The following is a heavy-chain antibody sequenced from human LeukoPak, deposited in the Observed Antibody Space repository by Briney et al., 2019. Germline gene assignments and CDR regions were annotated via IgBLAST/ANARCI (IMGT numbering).Heavy chain of an antibody. V-gene: IGHV3-23*01. CDR1: GFTFRSYA. J-gene: IGHJ4*02. CDR2: IDGSIGST. Sequence: PGGSLRLSCAASGFTFRSYAMSWVRQAPGKGLECVSSIDGSIGSTYYADSVKGRFTISRDNSKNTLYLQMNSLRAEDTALYYCAKAPPYSSGWFQYYFDYWGQGTLVTVSS. CDR3: AKAPPYSSGWFQYYFDY. D-gene: IGHD6-19*01.